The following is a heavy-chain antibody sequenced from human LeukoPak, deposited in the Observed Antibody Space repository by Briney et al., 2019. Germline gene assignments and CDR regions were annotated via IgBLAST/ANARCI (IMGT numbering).Heavy chain of an antibody. V-gene: IGHV3-30*18. D-gene: IGHD1-7*01. CDR2: ISYDGSNK. J-gene: IGHJ3*02. CDR1: GFTFSSYG. Sequence: PGGSLRLSCAASGFTFSSYGLHWVRQAPGKGLEWVAVISYDGSNKYYADSVKGRFTISRDNSKNTLYLQMNSLRAEDTAAYYCAKPPNSDAFDIWGQGTMVTVSS. CDR3: AKPPNSDAFDI.